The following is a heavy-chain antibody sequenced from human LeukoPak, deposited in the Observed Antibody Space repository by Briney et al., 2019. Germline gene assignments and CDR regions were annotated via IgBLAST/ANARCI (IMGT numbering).Heavy chain of an antibody. D-gene: IGHD1-26*01. CDR1: GGSISSYY. CDR2: IYYSGST. V-gene: IGHV4-59*01. CDR3: ARGGNYWPQWWFDP. Sequence: SETLSLTCTVSGGSISSYYWSWIRQPPGKGLEWIGYIYYSGSTNYNPSLKSRVTISVDTSKNQFSLKLNSVSAADTAVYYCARGGNYWPQWWFDPWGRGTLVSVSS. J-gene: IGHJ5*02.